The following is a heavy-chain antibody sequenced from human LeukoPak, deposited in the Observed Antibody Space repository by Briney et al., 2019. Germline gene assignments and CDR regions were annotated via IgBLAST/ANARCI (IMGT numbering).Heavy chain of an antibody. J-gene: IGHJ4*02. Sequence: SVKVSCKASGGTFSSYAISRVRQAPGQGLEWMGGSITIFGTANYAQKFQGRVTITADKSTSTPYMELSSLRSEDTAVYYCARASDGYSYGPTYFDYWGQGTLVTVSS. D-gene: IGHD5-18*01. V-gene: IGHV1-69*06. CDR1: GGTFSSYA. CDR2: SITIFGTA. CDR3: ARASDGYSYGPTYFDY.